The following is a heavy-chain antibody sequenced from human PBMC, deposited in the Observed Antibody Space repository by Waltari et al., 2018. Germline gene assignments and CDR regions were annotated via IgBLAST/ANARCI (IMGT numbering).Heavy chain of an antibody. J-gene: IGHJ3*01. V-gene: IGHV4-39*01. D-gene: IGHD3-16*01. CDR2: ISYGGAT. CDR3: ATYVGASIGTAAFDV. Sequence: GWIRQPPGKCLEWTATISYGGATYTSPSLKSRLTISVDTFKNQFSLKLSSVTAADTAVYYCATYVGASIGTAAFDVWGQGTMVTVSS.